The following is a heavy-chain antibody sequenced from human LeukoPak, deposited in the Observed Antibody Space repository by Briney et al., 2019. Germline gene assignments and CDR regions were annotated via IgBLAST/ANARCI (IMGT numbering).Heavy chain of an antibody. Sequence: SETLSLTCAVYCGSFSGYYWSWIRQPPGKGLEWIGEINHSGSTNYNPSLKSRVTISVDTSKNQFSLKLSSVTAADTAVYYCARASGSYYGVWYYWGQGTLVTVSS. D-gene: IGHD1-26*01. CDR1: CGSFSGYY. CDR2: INHSGST. J-gene: IGHJ4*02. CDR3: ARASGSYYGVWYY. V-gene: IGHV4-34*01.